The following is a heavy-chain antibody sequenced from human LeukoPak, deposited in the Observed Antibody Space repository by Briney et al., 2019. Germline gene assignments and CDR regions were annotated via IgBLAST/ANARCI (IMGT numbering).Heavy chain of an antibody. CDR2: ISYDGSNK. J-gene: IGHJ5*02. V-gene: IGHV3-30-3*01. CDR3: ARDPDTAMPDNWFDP. D-gene: IGHD5-18*01. Sequence: GRSLRLSCAASGFTFSSYAMHWVRQAPGKGLEWVAVISYDGSNKYYADSVKGRFTISRDNSKNTLYLQMNSLRAEDTAVYYCARDPDTAMPDNWFDPWGQGTLVTVSS. CDR1: GFTFSSYA.